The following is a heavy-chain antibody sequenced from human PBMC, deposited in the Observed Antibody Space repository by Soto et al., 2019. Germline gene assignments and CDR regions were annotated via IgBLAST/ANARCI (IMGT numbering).Heavy chain of an antibody. CDR2: INHRGYT. D-gene: IGHD5-12*01. Sequence: SSETLSLTCAVYGGSFSGYYWSWTRQPPGKGLEWVGEINHRGYTTYNPSLKSRVTISVDTSKNRFSLKLSSVTAADTAVYYCARVDIVTTNWFDPWGQGTPVTVSS. CDR1: GGSFSGYY. V-gene: IGHV4-34*01. J-gene: IGHJ5*02. CDR3: ARVDIVTTNWFDP.